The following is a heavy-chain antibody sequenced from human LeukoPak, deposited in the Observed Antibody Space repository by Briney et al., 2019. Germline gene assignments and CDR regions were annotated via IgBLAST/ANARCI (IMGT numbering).Heavy chain of an antibody. CDR1: GGSFSGYY. Sequence: PSETLSLTCAVYGGSFSGYYWSWIRQPPGKGLEWIGEINHSGSTNYNPSLKSRVTISVDTSKNQSSLKLSSVTAADTAVYYCARARFWSGCYTPNWFDPWGQGTLVTVSS. CDR3: ARARFWSGCYTPNWFDP. D-gene: IGHD3-3*01. J-gene: IGHJ5*02. CDR2: INHSGST. V-gene: IGHV4-34*01.